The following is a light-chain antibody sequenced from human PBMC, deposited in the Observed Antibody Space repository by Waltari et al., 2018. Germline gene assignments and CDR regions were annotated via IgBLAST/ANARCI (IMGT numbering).Light chain of an antibody. J-gene: IGKJ4*01. V-gene: IGKV3-15*01. CDR2: GAS. CDR1: QNINNN. CDR3: QHYHSWPLT. Sequence: EVVMTQSPATLSVSPGERATLSCRASQNINNNVAWYHQIPGQAPRLLIYGASTRATGIPARFSGSGSGTEFTLTISNLQSEDFAVYYCQHYHSWPLTFGGGTKVEIK.